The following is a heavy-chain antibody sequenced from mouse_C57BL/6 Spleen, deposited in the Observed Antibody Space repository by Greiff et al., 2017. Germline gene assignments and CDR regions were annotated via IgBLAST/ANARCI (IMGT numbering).Heavy chain of an antibody. CDR2: IWGVGST. Sequence: VKVVESGPGLVAPSQSLSITCTVSGFSLTSYGVDWVRQSPGKGLEWLGVIWGVGSTNYNSALKSRLSISKDNSKSQVVLKMNSLQTDDTAMYYCASGGSSYEGFAYWGQGTLVTVSA. V-gene: IGHV2-6*01. CDR3: ASGGSSYEGFAY. J-gene: IGHJ3*01. D-gene: IGHD1-1*01. CDR1: GFSLTSYG.